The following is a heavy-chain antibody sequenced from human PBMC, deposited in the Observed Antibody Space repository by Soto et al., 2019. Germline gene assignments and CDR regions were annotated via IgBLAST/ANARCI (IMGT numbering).Heavy chain of an antibody. D-gene: IGHD3-9*01. J-gene: IGHJ6*03. Sequence: ASVKVSCKASGYTFTSYGISWVRQAPGQGLEWMGWISAYNGNTNYAQKLQGRVTMTPDTSTSTAYMELRSLRSDDTAVYYCARLPPKGYDILTGYYIGPRVENYYYMDVWGKGTTVTVSS. CDR3: ARLPPKGYDILTGYYIGPRVENYYYMDV. V-gene: IGHV1-18*01. CDR2: ISAYNGNT. CDR1: GYTFTSYG.